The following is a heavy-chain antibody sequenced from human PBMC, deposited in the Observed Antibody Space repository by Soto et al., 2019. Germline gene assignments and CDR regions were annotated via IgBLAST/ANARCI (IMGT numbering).Heavy chain of an antibody. Sequence: GGSLRLSCVASGFTFSSYSMNWVRQAPGKGLEWVSYISSSSSTIYYADSVKGRFTISRDNAKNSLYLQMNSLRAEDTAVYYCASLISYDYIWGSYREIDYWGQGTLVTVSS. CDR3: ASLISYDYIWGSYREIDY. J-gene: IGHJ4*02. D-gene: IGHD3-16*02. CDR1: GFTFSSYS. CDR2: ISSSSSTI. V-gene: IGHV3-48*01.